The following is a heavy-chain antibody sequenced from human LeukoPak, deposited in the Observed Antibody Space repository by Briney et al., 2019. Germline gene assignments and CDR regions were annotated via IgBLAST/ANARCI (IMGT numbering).Heavy chain of an antibody. CDR3: ARVDSTYGYAGGNYFDS. D-gene: IGHD5-18*01. V-gene: IGHV4-34*01. CDR2: INHSGST. CDR1: GGSFSNYY. Sequence: SETLSLTCAVYGGSFSNYYWTWIRQPPGKGLEWIGEINHSGSTNYNPSLKSRVTISVDTSKNQFSLKLSSVTAADTAVYYCARVDSTYGYAGGNYFDSWGQGTLVTVSS. J-gene: IGHJ4*02.